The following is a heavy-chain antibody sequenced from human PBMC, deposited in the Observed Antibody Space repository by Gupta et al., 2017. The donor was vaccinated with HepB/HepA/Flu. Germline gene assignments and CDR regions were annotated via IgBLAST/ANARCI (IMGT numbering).Heavy chain of an antibody. CDR1: GFTFSSYS. CDR3: ARTHQVAGGFDY. D-gene: IGHD6-19*01. CDR2: ISSSSSYI. Sequence: EVQLVESGGGLVKPGGSLRLSCAASGFTFSSYSMNWVRQAPGKGLEWVSSISSSSSYIYYADSVKGRFTISRDNAKNSLYLQMNSLRAEDTAVYYCARTHQVAGGFDYWGQGTLVTVSS. V-gene: IGHV3-21*01. J-gene: IGHJ4*02.